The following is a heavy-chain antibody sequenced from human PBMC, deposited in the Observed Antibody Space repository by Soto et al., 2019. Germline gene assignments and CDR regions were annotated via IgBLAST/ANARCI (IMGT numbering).Heavy chain of an antibody. D-gene: IGHD6-6*01. J-gene: IGHJ4*02. CDR3: ASDRPGEQSYFDF. V-gene: IGHV3-33*01. CDR1: GFTFSSYG. Sequence: PGGSLRLSCAASGFTFSSYGMHWVRQAPGKGLEWVAVIWYDGSNKYYADSVKGRFTISRDNSKNTLYLQMNSLRAEDTAVYYCASDRPGEQSYFDFWGQGILVTVSS. CDR2: IWYDGSNK.